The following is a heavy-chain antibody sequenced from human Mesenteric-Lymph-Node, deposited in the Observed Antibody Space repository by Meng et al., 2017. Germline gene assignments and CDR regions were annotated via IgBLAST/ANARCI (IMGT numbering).Heavy chain of an antibody. CDR2: TSAYNGNT. D-gene: IGHD3-22*01. CDR3: ASDGYYYDSCGYTY. CDR1: GYSFTSYG. Sequence: QVHLVQAGAEVKKTGASVKVYCKASGYSFTSYGISWVRQAPGQGLEWMGWTSAYNGNTNYAQKLQGRLTLTADTSTSTVYMELRSLTSDDTAVYYCASDGYYYDSCGYTYWGQGTLVTVSS. V-gene: IGHV1-18*01. J-gene: IGHJ4*02.